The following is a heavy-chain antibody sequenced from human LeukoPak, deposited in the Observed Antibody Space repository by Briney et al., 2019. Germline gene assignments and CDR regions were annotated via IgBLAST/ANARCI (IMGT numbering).Heavy chain of an antibody. Sequence: GGSLRLSSAASGFTFSSYWMYWVRQAPGKGLVWVSRINSDGSSTRYADSVKGRFTISRDNAKNTLYLQMNSLRADDTAVYYCARSLYDSDWLDPWGQGTLVTVSS. J-gene: IGHJ5*02. V-gene: IGHV3-74*01. D-gene: IGHD3-22*01. CDR2: INSDGSST. CDR1: GFTFSSYW. CDR3: ARSLYDSDWLDP.